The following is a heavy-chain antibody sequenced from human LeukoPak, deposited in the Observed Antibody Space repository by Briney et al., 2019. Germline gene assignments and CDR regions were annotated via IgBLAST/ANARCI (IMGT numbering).Heavy chain of an antibody. CDR2: ISYDGSNK. D-gene: IGHD4-23*01. J-gene: IGHJ5*02. Sequence: GGSLRLSCAASGFSFSSYAMHWVRQAPGKGLEWVALISYDGSNKYYVDSVKGRFTISRDNSKDTLYLQMNSLRAEDTAVFYCARGTTVVWKPPFDPWGQGTLVTVSS. V-gene: IGHV3-30*03. CDR3: ARGTTVVWKPPFDP. CDR1: GFSFSSYA.